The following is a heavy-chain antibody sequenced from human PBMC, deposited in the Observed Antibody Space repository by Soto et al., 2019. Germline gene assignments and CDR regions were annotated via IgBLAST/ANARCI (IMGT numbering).Heavy chain of an antibody. J-gene: IGHJ3*02. D-gene: IGHD2-8*01. CDR2: IYSGGTT. V-gene: IGHV3-53*01. Sequence: GGSLRLSCAASELTGATDYMGWVRQAPGKGLDWVSVIYSGGTTNYGDSVKGRFTISRDKSKNTLYLQMNSLRVEDTAVYYCATMVTRAFDIWGQGTMVTVSS. CDR1: ELTGATDY. CDR3: ATMVTRAFDI.